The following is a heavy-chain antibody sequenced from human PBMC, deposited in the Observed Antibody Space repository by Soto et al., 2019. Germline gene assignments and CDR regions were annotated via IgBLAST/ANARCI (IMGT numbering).Heavy chain of an antibody. D-gene: IGHD2-15*01. J-gene: IGHJ4*02. CDR1: GYTFTSYG. V-gene: IGHV1-18*01. CDR2: ISAYNGNT. Sequence: ASVKVSCKASGYTFTSYGISWVRQAPGQGLEWMGWISAYNGNTNYAQKLQGRVTMTTDTSTSTAYMELRSLRSDDPAVYYCARATRYCSGGSCYQHFDYWGQGTLVTVSS. CDR3: ARATRYCSGGSCYQHFDY.